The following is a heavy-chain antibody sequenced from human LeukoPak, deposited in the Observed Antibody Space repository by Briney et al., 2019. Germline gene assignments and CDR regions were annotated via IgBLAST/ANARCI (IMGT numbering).Heavy chain of an antibody. D-gene: IGHD6-19*01. CDR2: IWYDGSNK. CDR1: GFTFSSYG. J-gene: IGHJ4*02. V-gene: IGHV3-33*01. Sequence: GGSLRLSCAASGFTFSSYGMHWVRQAPGKGLEWVAVIWYDGSNKYYADSVKGRFTISRDNSENTLYLQMDSLRAEDTAVYYCARDPGVRWLVGFDYWGQGTLVTVSS. CDR3: ARDPGVRWLVGFDY.